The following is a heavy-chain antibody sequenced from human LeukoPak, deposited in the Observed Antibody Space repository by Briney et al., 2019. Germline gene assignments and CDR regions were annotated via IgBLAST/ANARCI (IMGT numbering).Heavy chain of an antibody. J-gene: IGHJ5*02. CDR2: IWHDGSNK. V-gene: IGHV3-33*01. CDR1: RFTFSSHG. D-gene: IGHD3-22*01. CDR3: ARDQTSSYYDSSGYSNWFDP. Sequence: PGRSLRLSCAASRFTFSSHGMHWVRQAPGKGLEWVAAIWHDGSNKYYADSVRGRFTISRDNSKNTLYLQMNSLRAEDTAVYYCARDQTSSYYDSSGYSNWFDPWGQGTLVTVSS.